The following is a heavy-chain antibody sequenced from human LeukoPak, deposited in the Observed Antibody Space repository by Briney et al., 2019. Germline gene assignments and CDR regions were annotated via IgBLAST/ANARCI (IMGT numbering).Heavy chain of an antibody. D-gene: IGHD3-22*01. J-gene: IGHJ4*02. CDR2: LYSGGST. V-gene: IGHV3-53*01. CDR1: GLTVSSNY. Sequence: GGSLRLSCAASGLTVSSNYMSWVRQAPGKGLEWVSVLYSGGSTYYADSVKGRFTISRDNSKNTLYLQMNSLRAEDTAVYYCARDRRTRYDSSGYYSFGYWGQGTLVTVSS. CDR3: ARDRRTRYDSSGYYSFGY.